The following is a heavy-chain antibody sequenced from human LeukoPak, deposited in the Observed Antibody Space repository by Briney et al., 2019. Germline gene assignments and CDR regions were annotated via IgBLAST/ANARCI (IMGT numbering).Heavy chain of an antibody. CDR1: GFSFSSYG. D-gene: IGHD6-13*01. CDR3: ARGSPDEAAAGRLYYFAY. J-gene: IGHJ4*02. Sequence: GGSLRLSCAASGFSFSSYGMHWVRQAPGKGLEWVAVIWSDGGNKYYPDSVKGRFTISRGNSKNTLYLQANSLRAEDTAVYYCARGSPDEAAAGRLYYFAYWGQGTLVTVSS. CDR2: IWSDGGNK. V-gene: IGHV3-33*01.